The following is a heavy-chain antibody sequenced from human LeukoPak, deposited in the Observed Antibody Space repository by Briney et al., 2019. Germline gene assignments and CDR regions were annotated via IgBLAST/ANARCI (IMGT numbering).Heavy chain of an antibody. CDR1: GFKFSDFY. CDR2: ITNSGTSK. V-gene: IGHV3-11*04. D-gene: IGHD2-15*01. J-gene: IGHJ4*02. Sequence: KPGGSLRLSCGASGFKFSDFYMSWIRQPPGGGLEWVSYITNSGTSKQYADSVKGRFTISRDNSKNSLYLDMTNLRADDTAVYFCARGWGEKGRCRGGTCNNPQFDYWGQGILVTVSS. CDR3: ARGWGEKGRCRGGTCNNPQFDY.